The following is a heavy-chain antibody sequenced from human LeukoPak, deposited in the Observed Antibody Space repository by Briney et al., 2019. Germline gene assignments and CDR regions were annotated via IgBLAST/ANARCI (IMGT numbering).Heavy chain of an antibody. Sequence: SETLSLTCTVSGGSISSYYWSWIRQPPGKGLEWIGYIYYSGSTNYNPSLKSRVTISVDTSKNQFSLKLSSVTAADTAVYYCARDIVFEGEDTAMVTTSDYLDYWGQGTLVTVSS. CDR2: IYYSGST. CDR3: ARDIVFEGEDTAMVTTSDYLDY. CDR1: GGSISSYY. D-gene: IGHD5-18*01. V-gene: IGHV4-59*01. J-gene: IGHJ4*02.